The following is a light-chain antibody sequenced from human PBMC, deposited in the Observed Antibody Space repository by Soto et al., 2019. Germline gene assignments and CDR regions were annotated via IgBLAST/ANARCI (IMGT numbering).Light chain of an antibody. CDR2: AAS. V-gene: IGKV1-39*01. CDR3: QQSYNSPQT. Sequence: DIQMTQSPSSLSASVADRVTITCRASQSIRRSLNWYQQKPGKAPKLLIYAASSLQSGVPSRFSGSGSGTDFTLTINSLQPEDFATYSCQQSYNSPQTFGQGTKVDIK. CDR1: QSIRRS. J-gene: IGKJ1*01.